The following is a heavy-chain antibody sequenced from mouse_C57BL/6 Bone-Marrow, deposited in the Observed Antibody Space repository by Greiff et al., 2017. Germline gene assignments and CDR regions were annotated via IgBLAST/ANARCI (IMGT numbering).Heavy chain of an antibody. CDR1: GFTFTDYY. CDR2: IRNKANGYTT. Sequence: DVMLVESGGGLVQPGGSLSLSCAASGFTFTDYYMSWVRQPPGTALEWLGFIRNKANGYTTEYSAYVKGRFTISRDNSQSILYLQSKALRAEDRVTYYCARYLKRYFDVWGTGTTVTVSS. CDR3: ARYLKRYFDV. V-gene: IGHV7-3*01. J-gene: IGHJ1*03.